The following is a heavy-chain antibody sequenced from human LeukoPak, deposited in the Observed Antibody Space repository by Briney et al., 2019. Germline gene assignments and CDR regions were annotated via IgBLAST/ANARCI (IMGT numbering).Heavy chain of an antibody. J-gene: IGHJ4*02. CDR1: GYTFTSYG. V-gene: IGHV1-18*01. CDR2: ISAYNGNT. Sequence: RASVKVSCKASGYTFTSYGISWVRQAPGQGLEWMGWISAYNGNTNYARKFQGRVTMTTDTSTSTAYMELRSLRSDDTAVYYCARGGSRTVLPPLDYWDQGTLVTVSS. D-gene: IGHD1-26*01. CDR3: ARGGSRTVLPPLDY.